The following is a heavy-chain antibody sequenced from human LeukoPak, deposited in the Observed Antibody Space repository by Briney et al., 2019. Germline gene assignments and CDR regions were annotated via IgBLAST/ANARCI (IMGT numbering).Heavy chain of an antibody. D-gene: IGHD4-17*01. CDR1: GGSISSSSYY. CDR2: IYTSGST. Sequence: SETLSLTCTVSGGSISSSSYYWSWIRQPAGKGLEWIGRIYTSGSTNYNPSLKSRVTISVDTSKNQFSLKLSSVTAADTAVYYCAASTVTSTFDYWGQGTLVTVSS. CDR3: AASTVTSTFDY. V-gene: IGHV4-61*02. J-gene: IGHJ4*02.